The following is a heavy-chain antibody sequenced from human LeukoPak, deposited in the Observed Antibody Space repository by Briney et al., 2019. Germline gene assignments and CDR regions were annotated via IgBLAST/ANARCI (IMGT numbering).Heavy chain of an antibody. CDR3: ARDMVGATSGHYYYYMDV. V-gene: IGHV4-59*12. CDR2: ISYSGTT. CDR1: NGSISNYY. Sequence: SETLSLTCAVSNGSISNYYWSWIRLTPGKGLEWIGYISYSGTTNYNPSLKSRVTMSVDTSKNQFSLKLSSVTAADTAVYYCARDMVGATSGHYYYYMDVWGKGTTVTISS. D-gene: IGHD1-26*01. J-gene: IGHJ6*03.